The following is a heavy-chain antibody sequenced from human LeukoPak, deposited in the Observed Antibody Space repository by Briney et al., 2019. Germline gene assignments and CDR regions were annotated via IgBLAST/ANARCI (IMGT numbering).Heavy chain of an antibody. CDR2: INPNSGGT. Sequence: GASVKVSCKASGYTFTGYYMHWVRQAPGQGLEWMGWINPNSGGTNYAQKFQGRVTMTRDTSISTAYMELSRLRSDDTAVYYCARSGYCSSTSCSGKFDYWGQGTLVTVSS. CDR1: GYTFTGYY. CDR3: ARSGYCSSTSCSGKFDY. J-gene: IGHJ4*02. D-gene: IGHD2-2*01. V-gene: IGHV1-2*02.